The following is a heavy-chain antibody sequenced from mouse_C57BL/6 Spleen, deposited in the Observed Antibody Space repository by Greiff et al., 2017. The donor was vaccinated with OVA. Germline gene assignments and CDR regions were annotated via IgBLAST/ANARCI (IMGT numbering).Heavy chain of an antibody. CDR2: IDPEDGDT. Sequence: VQLQQSGAELVRPGASVKLSCTASGFNIKDYYMHWVKQRPEQGLEWIGRIDPEDGDTEYAPKFQGKATMPADTSSNTAYLQLSSLTSEDTAVYYCTTVNYYGSSSYYAMDYWGQGTSVTVSA. V-gene: IGHV14-1*01. CDR1: GFNIKDYY. D-gene: IGHD1-1*01. J-gene: IGHJ4*01. CDR3: TTVNYYGSSSYYAMDY.